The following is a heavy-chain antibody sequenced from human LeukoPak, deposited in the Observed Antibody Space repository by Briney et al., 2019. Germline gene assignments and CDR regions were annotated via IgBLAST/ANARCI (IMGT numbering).Heavy chain of an antibody. CDR3: AKDPTAGEIYWYFDL. CDR1: GFTFSSYA. Sequence: PGGSLRLSCAASGFTFSSYAMSWVRQAPGKGLEWVSAISGSGGSTYYADSVKGRFTISRDNSKNTLYLQMNSLRAEDTAVYYCAKDPTAGEIYWYFDLWGRGTLVTVSS. V-gene: IGHV3-23*01. CDR2: ISGSGGST. J-gene: IGHJ2*01. D-gene: IGHD1-1*01.